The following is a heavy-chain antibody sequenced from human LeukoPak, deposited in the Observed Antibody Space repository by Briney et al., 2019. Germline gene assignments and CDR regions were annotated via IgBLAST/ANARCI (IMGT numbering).Heavy chain of an antibody. D-gene: IGHD3-3*01. CDR2: IIPIFGTA. Sequence: ASVKVFCKASGCTFSSYAISWVRQAPGQGLEWMGGIIPIFGTANYAQKFQGRVTITADESTSTAYMELSSLRSEDTAVYYCARDRDFWSGQTNDAFDIWGQGTMVTVSS. J-gene: IGHJ3*02. CDR1: GCTFSSYA. CDR3: ARDRDFWSGQTNDAFDI. V-gene: IGHV1-69*13.